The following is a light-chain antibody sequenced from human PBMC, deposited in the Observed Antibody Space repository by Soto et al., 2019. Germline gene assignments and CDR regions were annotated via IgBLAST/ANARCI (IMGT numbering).Light chain of an antibody. V-gene: IGLV1-44*01. CDR2: SNT. Sequence: QSVLTQPPSASGTPGQRVTISCSGSSSNIGSNTVNWYQQLPGTAPKLLIYSNTQPPSGVPDRFSGSKSVTSASLAISGLQSEDEDDYYCAAWDDSLNGPVFGRRTKLTVL. CDR1: SSNIGSNT. J-gene: IGLJ2*01. CDR3: AAWDDSLNGPV.